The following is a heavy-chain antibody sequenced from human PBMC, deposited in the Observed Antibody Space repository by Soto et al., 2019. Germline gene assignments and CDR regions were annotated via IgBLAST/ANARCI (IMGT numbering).Heavy chain of an antibody. CDR2: INWNSGSI. CDR3: VKGYNYDRSGNPDY. J-gene: IGHJ4*02. Sequence: EVQLVESGGGLVQPGRSLRLSCAASGFTFDDYAMHWVRQAPGKGLEWVSGINWNSGSIGYADSVKGRFTISRDNAKNSLYLQMNSLRTEDTALYYCVKGYNYDRSGNPDYWGQGTLVTVSS. CDR1: GFTFDDYA. D-gene: IGHD3-22*01. V-gene: IGHV3-9*01.